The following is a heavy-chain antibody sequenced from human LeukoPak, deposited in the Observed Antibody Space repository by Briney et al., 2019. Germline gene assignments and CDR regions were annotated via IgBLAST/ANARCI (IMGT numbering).Heavy chain of an antibody. CDR3: ARVHFGYSYGYVIDD. D-gene: IGHD5-18*01. Sequence: SETLSLTCTVSGGSISSSSYCWGWIRQPPGKGLEWIGSIYYSGSTYYNPSLKSRVTISVDTSKNQFSLKLSSVTAADTAVYYCARVHFGYSYGYVIDDWGQGTLVTVSS. CDR1: GGSISSSSYC. J-gene: IGHJ4*02. V-gene: IGHV4-39*07. CDR2: IYYSGST.